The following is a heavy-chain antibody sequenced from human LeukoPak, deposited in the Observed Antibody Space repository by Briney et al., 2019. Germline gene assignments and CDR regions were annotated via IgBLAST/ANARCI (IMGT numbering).Heavy chain of an antibody. V-gene: IGHV3-30*04. D-gene: IGHD3-10*01. CDR3: AKEYGSGSYFDY. CDR1: GFTFSSYA. Sequence: GGSLRLSCAASGFTFSSYAMHWVRQAPGKGLEWVAVISYDGSNNYYADSVKGRFTISRDNSKNTLYLQMTSLRAEDTAVYYCAKEYGSGSYFDYWGQGTLVTVSS. CDR2: ISYDGSNN. J-gene: IGHJ4*02.